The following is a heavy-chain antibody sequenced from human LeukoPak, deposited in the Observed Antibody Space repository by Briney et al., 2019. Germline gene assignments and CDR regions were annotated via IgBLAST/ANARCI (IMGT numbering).Heavy chain of an antibody. CDR2: ISYDGSHK. CDR3: SASRPHYGDYYGLDV. CDR1: GFTFSSYG. Sequence: GGSLRLSCAASGFTFSSYGMHWVRQAPGKGVEWVAVISYDGSHKYSADSVKGRFTISRDNSKNTLYLQMNSLRTEDTAVYFCSASRPHYGDYYGLDVWGHGTTVTVSS. V-gene: IGHV3-30*03. D-gene: IGHD4/OR15-4a*01. J-gene: IGHJ6*02.